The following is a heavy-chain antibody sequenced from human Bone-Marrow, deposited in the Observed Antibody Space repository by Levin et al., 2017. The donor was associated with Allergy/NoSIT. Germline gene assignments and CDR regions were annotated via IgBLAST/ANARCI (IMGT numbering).Heavy chain of an antibody. D-gene: IGHD4-17*01. Sequence: PSETLSLTCSVSGGSINTGRYYWGWIRQPPGKGLDWIGNIHHSGTTYYNPSLKSRVTISVDTSKNQFSLKLSSVTAADTAVYYCARINDYDYYFDSWGQGIVVTVSS. CDR2: IHHSGTT. CDR3: ARINDYDYYFDS. V-gene: IGHV4-39*01. J-gene: IGHJ4*02. CDR1: GGSINTGRYY.